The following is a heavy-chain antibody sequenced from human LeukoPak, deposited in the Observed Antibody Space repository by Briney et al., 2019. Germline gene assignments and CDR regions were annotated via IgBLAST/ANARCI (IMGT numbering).Heavy chain of an antibody. Sequence: GGSLRLSCVASGFRFSDYIMHWVRQAPGKGLEYVSAIRPDGTSTFYPSSVKGRFTISRDNSKSTLYLQMGSLRAEDTAVYYCARLRPVFLRLRHKDAFDIWGQGTMVTVSS. J-gene: IGHJ3*02. D-gene: IGHD4-17*01. CDR3: ARLRPVFLRLRHKDAFDI. CDR1: GFRFSDYI. V-gene: IGHV3-64*01. CDR2: IRPDGTST.